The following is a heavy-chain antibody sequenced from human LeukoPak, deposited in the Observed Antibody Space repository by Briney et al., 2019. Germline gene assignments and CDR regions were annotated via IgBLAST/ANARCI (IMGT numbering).Heavy chain of an antibody. CDR3: ARARGRPEVTAPDF. CDR2: INPNSGGT. V-gene: IGHV1-2*02. CDR1: GYTFTGYY. Sequence: SVKVSFKASGYTFTGYYMHWVRQAPGQGLEWMGWINPNSGGTNFSQTFQGRVTMTRDTSISTAYMELSRLRSDDTAVYYCARARGRPEVTAPDFWGQGTLAAVSS. J-gene: IGHJ4*02. D-gene: IGHD2-21*02.